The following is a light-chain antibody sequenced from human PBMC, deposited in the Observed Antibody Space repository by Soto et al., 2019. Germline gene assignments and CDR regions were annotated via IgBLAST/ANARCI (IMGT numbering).Light chain of an antibody. V-gene: IGKV1-5*01. Sequence: DIQMTQSPSTLSASIGDRVTITCRASQNINNWIAWYQQKPGKAPKFLIYDASTLESGFPSRFSGSGFGTEFSLTFSSLQPDDFGSYYCQHMRTFGQGTKVEMK. J-gene: IGKJ1*01. CDR2: DAS. CDR3: QHMRT. CDR1: QNINNW.